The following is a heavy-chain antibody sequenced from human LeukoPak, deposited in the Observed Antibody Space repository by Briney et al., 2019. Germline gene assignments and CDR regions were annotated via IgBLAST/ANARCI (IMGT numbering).Heavy chain of an antibody. CDR1: GFTFSSYA. D-gene: IGHD5-12*01. Sequence: GGSLRLSCAASGFTFSSYAMHWVRQAPGKGLEWVAVISYDGSNKYYADSVKGRFTISRDNSKDTLYLQMKSLRAEDTAVYYCAKGGGYEAQYYYYYLDVWGKGTTVTISS. CDR2: ISYDGSNK. J-gene: IGHJ6*03. CDR3: AKGGGYEAQYYYYYLDV. V-gene: IGHV3-30*04.